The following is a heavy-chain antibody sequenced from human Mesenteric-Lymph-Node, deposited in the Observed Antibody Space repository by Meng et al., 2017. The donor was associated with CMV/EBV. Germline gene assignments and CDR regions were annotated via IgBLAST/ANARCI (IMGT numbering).Heavy chain of an antibody. CDR2: ISAYNGNT. CDR1: GFIFTTYG. V-gene: IGHV1-18*01. CDR3: ARDRRSYYYYGMDV. J-gene: IGHJ6*02. Sequence: ASVKVSCKTSGFIFTTYGISWVRQAPGQGLEWMGRISAYNGNTNYAQKLQGRVTMTTDTSTSTAYMELRSLRSDDTAVYYCARDRRSYYYYGMDVWGQGTTVTVSS.